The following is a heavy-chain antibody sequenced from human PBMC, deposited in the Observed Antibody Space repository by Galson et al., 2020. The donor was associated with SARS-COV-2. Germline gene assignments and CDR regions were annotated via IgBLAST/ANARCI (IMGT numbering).Heavy chain of an antibody. CDR1: GFTFDDYG. D-gene: IGHD2-15*01. V-gene: IGHV3-20*01. Sequence: GGSVRLSCAASGFTFDDYGMSWVRQAPGKGLEWVSGINWNGGSTGYADSVKGRFTISRDNAKNSLYLQMNSLRAEDTALYHCARGVDPLYYYYYMDVWGKGTTVTVSS. CDR2: INWNGGST. J-gene: IGHJ6*03. CDR3: ARGVDPLYYYYYMDV.